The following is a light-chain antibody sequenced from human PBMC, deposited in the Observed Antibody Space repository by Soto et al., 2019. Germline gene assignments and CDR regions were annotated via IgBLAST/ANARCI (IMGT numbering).Light chain of an antibody. V-gene: IGLV3-21*02. Sequence: SYELTQPPSVSVAPGQTARITCEGHNIGSKSVHWYQLRPGQAPVVVVYDDTDRPSGIPERFSGSNSGNTATLTISGLQAEDEADYYRSSYTSSSTWVFGGGTKLTVL. CDR2: DDT. CDR1: NIGSKS. CDR3: SSYTSSSTWV. J-gene: IGLJ3*02.